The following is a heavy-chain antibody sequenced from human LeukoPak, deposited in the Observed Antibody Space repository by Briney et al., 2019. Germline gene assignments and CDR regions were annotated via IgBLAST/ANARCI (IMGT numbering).Heavy chain of an antibody. D-gene: IGHD6-19*01. J-gene: IGHJ4*02. CDR3: ATSNSSIAVADY. V-gene: IGHV4-34*01. Sequence: PSETLSLTCAVYGGSFSGYYWSWIRQPPGEELEWIGEINHSGSTNYNPSLKSRVTISVDTSKNQFSLKLSSVTAADTAVYYCATSNSSIAVADYWGQGTLVTVSS. CDR2: INHSGST. CDR1: GGSFSGYY.